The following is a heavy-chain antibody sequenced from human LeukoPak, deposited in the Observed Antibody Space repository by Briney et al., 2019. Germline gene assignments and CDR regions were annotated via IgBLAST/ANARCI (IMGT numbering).Heavy chain of an antibody. V-gene: IGHV1-69*13. D-gene: IGHD2-15*01. CDR3: ARVEDCSGGSCYSQYWYFDL. CDR2: IIPIFGTA. J-gene: IGHJ2*01. Sequence: ASVKVSCKASGGTFSSYAISWVRQAPGQGLEWMGGIIPIFGTANYAQKFQGRVTITADESTSTAYMELSSLRSEDTAVYYCARVEDCSGGSCYSQYWYFDLWGRGTLVTVSS. CDR1: GGTFSSYA.